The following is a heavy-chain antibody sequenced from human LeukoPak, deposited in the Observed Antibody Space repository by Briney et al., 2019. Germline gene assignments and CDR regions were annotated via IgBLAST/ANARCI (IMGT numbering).Heavy chain of an antibody. CDR2: ISTDGYTT. V-gene: IGHV3-74*01. J-gene: IGHJ4*02. CDR3: VVGGSPGY. CDR1: GLAFSAYK. Sequence: GGSLRLSCAASGLAFSAYKMHWVRQAPRKGLVWVSRISTDGYTTDYADFVQGQFTASRDNTKNTWSLEMNSLRAEDTAVYYCVVGGSPGYWGQGTLVTVSS. D-gene: IGHD2-15*01.